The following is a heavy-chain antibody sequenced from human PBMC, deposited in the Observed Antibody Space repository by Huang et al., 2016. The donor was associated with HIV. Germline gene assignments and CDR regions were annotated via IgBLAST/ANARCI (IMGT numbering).Heavy chain of an antibody. CDR3: VSHGSGTADY. J-gene: IGHJ4*02. Sequence: QVQLQESGPGLVKPSETLSLSCTVSGDSGSSASYYWSWIRQPPGRGLEWIGYIYFSGGTNYKPSLKSRVTISIDTSKNQFSLRLSSVTAADTAVYYCVSHGSGTADYWGQGTLVTVSS. V-gene: IGHV4-61*01. CDR1: GDSGSSASYY. CDR2: IYFSGGT. D-gene: IGHD3-10*01.